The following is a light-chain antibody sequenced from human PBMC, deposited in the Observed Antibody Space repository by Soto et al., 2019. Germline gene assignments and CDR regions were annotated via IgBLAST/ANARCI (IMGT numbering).Light chain of an antibody. CDR2: GAS. V-gene: IGKV3-15*01. CDR3: QQYNDWPPQLT. Sequence: EIVMTQSPATLSLSVGERATLSCRASQSVSSKLAWYQKKPGQAPRLLIYGASTRATGIPARFSGSESGTEFTLTISSLQSEDFAVYYCQQYNDWPPQLTFGGGTKVEIK. CDR1: QSVSSK. J-gene: IGKJ4*01.